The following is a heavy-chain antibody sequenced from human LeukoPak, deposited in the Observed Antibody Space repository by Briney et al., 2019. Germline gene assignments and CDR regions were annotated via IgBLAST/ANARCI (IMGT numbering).Heavy chain of an antibody. D-gene: IGHD3-22*01. J-gene: IGHJ5*02. Sequence: SETLSLTCAVYGGSFSGYYWSWIRQPPGKGLEWIGEINHSGSTNYNPSLKRRVTISVDTSKNQFSLKLSSVTAADTAVYYCATRLRFDYDSSGANWFDPWGQGTLVTVSS. CDR1: GGSFSGYY. V-gene: IGHV4-34*01. CDR3: ATRLRFDYDSSGANWFDP. CDR2: INHSGST.